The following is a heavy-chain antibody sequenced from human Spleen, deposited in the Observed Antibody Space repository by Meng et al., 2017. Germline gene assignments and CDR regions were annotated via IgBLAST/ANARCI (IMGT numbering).Heavy chain of an antibody. CDR1: GYTFTSYD. CDR2: IIPILGIA. Sequence: SVKVSCKASGYTFTSYDINWVRQAPGQGLEWMGRIIPILGIANYAQKFQGRVTITADKSTSTAYMELSSLRSEDTAVYYCARGSSPDAFDIWGQGTMVTVSS. J-gene: IGHJ3*02. D-gene: IGHD2-15*01. CDR3: ARGSSPDAFDI. V-gene: IGHV1-69*04.